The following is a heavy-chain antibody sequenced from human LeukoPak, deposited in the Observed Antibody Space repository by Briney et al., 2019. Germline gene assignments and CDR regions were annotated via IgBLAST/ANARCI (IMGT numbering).Heavy chain of an antibody. CDR1: GFTFSSYG. V-gene: IGHV3-7*01. CDR3: ARDLVAGTG. CDR2: IKQDGSEK. J-gene: IGHJ4*02. Sequence: GGSLRLSCAASGFTFSSYGMHWVRQAPGKGLEWVANIKQDGSEKYYVDSVKGRFTISRDNAKNSLCLQMNSLRAEDTAVYYCARDLVAGTGWGQGTLVTVSS. D-gene: IGHD6-19*01.